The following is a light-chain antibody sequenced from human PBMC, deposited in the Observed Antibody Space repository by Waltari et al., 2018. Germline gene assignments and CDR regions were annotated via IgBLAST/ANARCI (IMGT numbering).Light chain of an antibody. Sequence: QLVLTQSPSASASLGASVRLTCTLSSGHSSNVIAWHQRQPEKGPRYLMKVNSDGSQRKGDGLPALFSGSSSGAERYLTLSRLQSEDEADYYCQTGGHGTWVFGGGTKLTVL. J-gene: IGLJ3*02. CDR1: SGHSSNV. CDR3: QTGGHGTWV. V-gene: IGLV4-69*01. CDR2: VNSDGSQ.